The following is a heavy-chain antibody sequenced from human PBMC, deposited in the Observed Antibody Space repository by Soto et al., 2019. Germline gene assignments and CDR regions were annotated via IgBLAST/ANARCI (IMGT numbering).Heavy chain of an antibody. CDR2: IIPIFGTA. J-gene: IGHJ4*02. CDR3: AEGYCSGGSCRPDAYYFDY. D-gene: IGHD2-15*01. V-gene: IGHV1-69*13. Sequence: SVKGSCKASGGTLSGYAISWVRQAPGQGLEWMGGIIPIFGTADYAQKFQGRVTITADESTSTAYMELSSLRSEDTAVYYCAEGYCSGGSCRPDAYYFDYWGQGTLVTVSS. CDR1: GGTLSGYA.